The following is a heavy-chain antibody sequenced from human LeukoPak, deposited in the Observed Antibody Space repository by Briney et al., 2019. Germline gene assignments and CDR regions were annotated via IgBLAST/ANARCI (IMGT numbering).Heavy chain of an antibody. CDR1: GYTFTSYD. CDR3: ARVFRFGELFFGY. D-gene: IGHD3-10*01. Sequence: GASVKVSCKASGYTFTSYDINWVRQATGQGLEWMGWMNPNSGNTGYAQKFQGRVTMTRKTSISTAYMELSSLRSRDTAVYYCARVFRFGELFFGYWGQGTLVTVSS. CDR2: MNPNSGNT. J-gene: IGHJ4*02. V-gene: IGHV1-8*01.